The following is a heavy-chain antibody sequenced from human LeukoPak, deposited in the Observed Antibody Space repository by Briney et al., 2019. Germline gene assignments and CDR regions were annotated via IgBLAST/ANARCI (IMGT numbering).Heavy chain of an antibody. D-gene: IGHD1-26*01. CDR2: ISSSSSYI. V-gene: IGHV3-21*04. CDR3: AKDRGGSYPYYFDY. J-gene: IGHJ4*02. CDR1: GFTFSSYS. Sequence: GGSLRLSCAASGFTFSSYSMNRVRQAPGKGLEWVSSISSSSSYIYYADSVKGRFTISRDNSKNTLYLQMNSLRAEDTAVYYCAKDRGGSYPYYFDYWGQGTLVTVSS.